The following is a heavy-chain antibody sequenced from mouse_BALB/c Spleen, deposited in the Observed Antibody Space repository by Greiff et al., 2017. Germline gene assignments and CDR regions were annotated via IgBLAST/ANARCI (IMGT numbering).Heavy chain of an antibody. CDR2: ISSGGSYT. CDR1: GFTFSSYG. D-gene: IGHD2-14*01. V-gene: IGHV5-6*01. J-gene: IGHJ4*01. Sequence: DVHLVESGGDLVKPGGSLKLSCAASGFTFSSYGMSWVRQTPDKRLEWVATISSGGSYTYYPDSVKGRFTISRDNAKNTLYLQMSSLKSEDTAMYYCASHPVRPLYAMDYWGQGTSVTVSS. CDR3: ASHPVRPLYAMDY.